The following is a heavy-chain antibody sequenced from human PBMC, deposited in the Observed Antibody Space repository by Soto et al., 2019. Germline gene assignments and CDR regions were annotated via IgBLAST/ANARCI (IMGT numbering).Heavy chain of an antibody. V-gene: IGHV1-69*01. Sequence: QVQLVQSGAEVKKPRSSVKVSCKDSAGTFSSYAISLVRQAPGQGLEWMGGIIPIFGTANYAQKFQGRVTITADESTSTDYMELSSLRSENTAVYYGARTVTGFDYWGQGTLVTVSS. CDR3: ARTVTGFDY. CDR1: AGTFSSYA. J-gene: IGHJ4*02. CDR2: IIPIFGTA. D-gene: IGHD4-17*01.